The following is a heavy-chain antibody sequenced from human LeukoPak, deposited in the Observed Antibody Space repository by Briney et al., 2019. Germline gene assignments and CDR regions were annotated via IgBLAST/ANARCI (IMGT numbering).Heavy chain of an antibody. V-gene: IGHV3-7*01. D-gene: IGHD1-26*01. CDR1: GFTFSSNW. CDR3: AGDLWGGSYSPPSDY. J-gene: IGHJ4*02. CDR2: IKPDGSAE. Sequence: GGSLRLSCATSGFTFSSNWMSWVRHAPGRGLEWVANIKPDGSAEYYAASVKGRFTVSRDNAKNSLYLQMNSLRAEDTAVYYCAGDLWGGSYSPPSDYWGQGTLVTVSS.